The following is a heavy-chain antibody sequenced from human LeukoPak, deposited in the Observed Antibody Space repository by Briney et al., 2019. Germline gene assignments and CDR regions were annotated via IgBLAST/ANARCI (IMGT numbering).Heavy chain of an antibody. V-gene: IGHV3-23*01. D-gene: IGHD1-26*01. Sequence: PGGSLRLSCAASGFTFSSYAMSWVRQAPGKGLEWVSAISGSGGSTYYADSVKGRFTITRDNSKNTLYLQMNSLRAEDTAVYYCAKGATSSGSYSEFDYWGQGTLVTVSS. CDR2: ISGSGGST. CDR1: GFTFSSYA. CDR3: AKGATSSGSYSEFDY. J-gene: IGHJ4*02.